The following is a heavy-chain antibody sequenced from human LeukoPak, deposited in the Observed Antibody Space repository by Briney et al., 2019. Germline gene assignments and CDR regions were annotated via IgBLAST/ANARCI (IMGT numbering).Heavy chain of an antibody. CDR3: AKDNSHWLFDY. J-gene: IGHJ4*02. Sequence: GGSLSLSCAASGFTVSSNYMSWVRQGPGKGLECVSVISNDGDTYYADSVKGRFTISRDNSKNTLYLQMNTLRAEDTSFYYCAKDNSHWLFDYWGRGTLVTVSS. D-gene: IGHD1-1*01. V-gene: IGHV3-66*02. CDR2: ISNDGDT. CDR1: GFTVSSNY.